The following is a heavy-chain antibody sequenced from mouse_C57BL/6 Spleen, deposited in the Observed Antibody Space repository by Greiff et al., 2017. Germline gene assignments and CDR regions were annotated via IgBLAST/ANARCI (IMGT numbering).Heavy chain of an antibody. CDR1: GFTFSSYT. Sequence: EVKLVESGGGLVKPGGSLKLSCAASGFTFSSYTMSWVRQTPEKRLEWVATISGGGGNTYYPDSVKGRFTISRDNAKNTLYLQMSSLRSEDTALYYCASSPITTVVGAMDYWGQGTSVTVSS. D-gene: IGHD1-1*01. V-gene: IGHV5-9*01. CDR3: ASSPITTVVGAMDY. CDR2: ISGGGGNT. J-gene: IGHJ4*01.